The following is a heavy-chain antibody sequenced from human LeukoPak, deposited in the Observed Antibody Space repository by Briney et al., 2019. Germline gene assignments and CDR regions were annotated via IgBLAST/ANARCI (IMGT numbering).Heavy chain of an antibody. Sequence: GGSLRLSCAASGFTFDDYAMHWVRQAPGKGLEWVSGISWNSGSIGYADSVKGRSTISRDNSKNSLYLQMNSLRAEDTAVYYCARVITVYNDYEEVAEYFQHWGQGTLVIVSS. J-gene: IGHJ1*01. V-gene: IGHV3-9*01. D-gene: IGHD4-17*01. CDR1: GFTFDDYA. CDR3: ARVITVYNDYEEVAEYFQH. CDR2: ISWNSGSI.